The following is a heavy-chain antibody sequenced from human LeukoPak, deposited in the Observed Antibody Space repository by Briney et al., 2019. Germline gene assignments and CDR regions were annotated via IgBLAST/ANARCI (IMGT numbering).Heavy chain of an antibody. CDR2: ITPIFGTA. J-gene: IGHJ4*02. V-gene: IGHV1-69*13. CDR3: ARNSRVASTSGLNY. CDR1: GGTFSSHP. Sequence: SVKVSCKASGGTFSSHPFTWVRQAPGQGLEWMGEITPIFGTANYAQRFQGRVTITADESTSTVYMELTSLRSDDTALYYCARNSRVASTSGLNYWGQGTLVTVSS. D-gene: IGHD5-12*01.